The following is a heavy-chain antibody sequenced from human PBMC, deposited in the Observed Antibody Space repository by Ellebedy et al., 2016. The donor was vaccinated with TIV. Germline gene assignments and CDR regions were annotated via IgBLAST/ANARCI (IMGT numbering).Heavy chain of an antibody. CDR2: IYSGGTT. Sequence: GESLKISCAASGFTVSSNYMTWVRQAPGKGLEWVSVIYSGGTTHYADSVKGRFTISRDNAKNTLYLQMNSLRAEDTAVYYCAGTRINMIVDWGQGTLVTVSS. J-gene: IGHJ4*02. CDR3: AGTRINMIVD. V-gene: IGHV3-53*01. CDR1: GFTVSSNY. D-gene: IGHD3-22*01.